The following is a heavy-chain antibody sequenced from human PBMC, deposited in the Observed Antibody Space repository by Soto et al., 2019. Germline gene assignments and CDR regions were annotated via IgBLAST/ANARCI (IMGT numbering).Heavy chain of an antibody. J-gene: IGHJ6*02. CDR3: ARDQFPDYDYYGMAV. D-gene: IGHD3-10*01. CDR2: ISAYNGNT. CDR1: GYTFTSYG. V-gene: IGHV1-18*01. Sequence: QVQLVQSGAEVKKPGASVKVSCKASGYTFTSYGISWVRQAPAQGLEWMGWISAYNGNTNYAQKLQGRVTMTTDTSTSTADMELRSLRSADTAVYYCARDQFPDYDYYGMAVWGQGTTVTVSS.